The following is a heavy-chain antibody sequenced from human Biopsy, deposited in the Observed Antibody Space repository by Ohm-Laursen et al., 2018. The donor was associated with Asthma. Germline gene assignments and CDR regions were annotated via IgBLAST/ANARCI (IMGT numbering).Heavy chain of an antibody. CDR2: IVFGGGKA. J-gene: IGHJ4*02. D-gene: IGHD5-24*01. V-gene: IGHV3-23*01. Sequence: SLRLSCSASGFSVSSYGMSWVRQAPGKGLEWVSCIVFGGGKAYHADSVKGRFTISRDNSKNTLYLQMNSLRAEDTAVYYCAKESRRDGYNRRSYYFDYWGQGTLVTVSS. CDR3: AKESRRDGYNRRSYYFDY. CDR1: GFSVSSYG.